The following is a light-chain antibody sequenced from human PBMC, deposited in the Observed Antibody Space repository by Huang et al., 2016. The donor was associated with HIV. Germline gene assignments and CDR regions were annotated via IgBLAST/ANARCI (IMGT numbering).Light chain of an antibody. CDR3: MQGAQWRT. CDR1: QSLGNTY. CDR2: QVS. Sequence: DVVMTQSPLFLPVTLGQPASISCRSSQSLGNTYVHWFHQRPGHSPRRLIHQVSNRDSGVPDRFSGSGAGTDITLRISRVEAEDVGIFYCMQGAQWRTFGGGTKVEIK. J-gene: IGKJ4*01. V-gene: IGKV2-30*01.